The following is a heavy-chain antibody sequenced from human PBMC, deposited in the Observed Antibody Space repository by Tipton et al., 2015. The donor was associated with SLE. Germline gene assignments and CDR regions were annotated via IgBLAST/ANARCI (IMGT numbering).Heavy chain of an antibody. D-gene: IGHD2-15*01. J-gene: IGHJ5*02. CDR2: IYHSGDT. V-gene: IGHV4-39*02. CDR3: ARSVIAGYCSGGSCYSPVWFDP. CDR1: GGSISSSSYY. Sequence: TLSLTCTVSGGSISSSSYYWGWIRQSPGKELEWIGAIYHSGDTNSNPSLRSRVTMSMDKSKNHFSLNLTSVTAADTAVYFCARSVIAGYCSGGSCYSPVWFDPWGQGTLVTVSS.